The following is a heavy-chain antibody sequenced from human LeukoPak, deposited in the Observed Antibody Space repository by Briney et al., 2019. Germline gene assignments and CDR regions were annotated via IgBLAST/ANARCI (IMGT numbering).Heavy chain of an antibody. D-gene: IGHD5-12*01. V-gene: IGHV1-18*01. CDR2: ISAYNGNT. J-gene: IGHJ4*02. CDR3: ARDWAVATISLMGH. Sequence: ASVKVSCKASGYTFTSYGISWVRQAPGQGLEWMGWISAYNGNTNYAQKLQGRVTMTTDTSTSTAYMELRSLRSDDTAVYYCARDWAVATISLMGHWGQGTLVTVSS. CDR1: GYTFTSYG.